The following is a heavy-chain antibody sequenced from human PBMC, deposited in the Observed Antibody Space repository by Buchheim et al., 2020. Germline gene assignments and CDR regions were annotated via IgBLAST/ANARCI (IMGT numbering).Heavy chain of an antibody. Sequence: EVQLVESGGGLVQPGGSLRLSCAASGFTFSSYSMNWVRQAPGKGLEWVSYISSSSSTIYYADSVKGRFTISRDNATNSLYLQMNSLRAEDTAVYYCARDGGYGDYDYYYYGMDVWGQGTT. D-gene: IGHD4-17*01. CDR1: GFTFSSYS. CDR3: ARDGGYGDYDYYYYGMDV. V-gene: IGHV3-48*01. CDR2: ISSSSSTI. J-gene: IGHJ6*02.